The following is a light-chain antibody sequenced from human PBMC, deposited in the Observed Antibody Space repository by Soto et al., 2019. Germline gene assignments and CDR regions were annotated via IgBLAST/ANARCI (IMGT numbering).Light chain of an antibody. Sequence: VLTQSPGILSLSPGERATLSCRASQSVSSTYLAWYQQKPGQAPRLLIYAASSRATGIPDRFSGSGSGTDFTLTIRRLEPEDFAVYYCQQSGSSPFTFGPGTRVDIK. J-gene: IGKJ3*01. CDR1: QSVSSTY. CDR2: AAS. V-gene: IGKV3-20*01. CDR3: QQSGSSPFT.